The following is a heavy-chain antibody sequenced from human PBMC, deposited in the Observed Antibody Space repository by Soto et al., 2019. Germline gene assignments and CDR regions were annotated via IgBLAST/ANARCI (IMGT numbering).Heavy chain of an antibody. CDR3: ARNGLVRGMNTVTPFDY. D-gene: IGHD4-17*01. CDR1: GGSISIRSYD. Sequence: PSETLSLTCTFSGGSISIRSYDWGWIRQPPGKGLEWIGSIYYSGSTYYNPSLKSRVTISVDTSKNQFSLKLSSVTAADTAVYYCARNGLVRGMNTVTPFDYWGQGTMVTVSS. CDR2: IYYSGST. J-gene: IGHJ4*02. V-gene: IGHV4-39*01.